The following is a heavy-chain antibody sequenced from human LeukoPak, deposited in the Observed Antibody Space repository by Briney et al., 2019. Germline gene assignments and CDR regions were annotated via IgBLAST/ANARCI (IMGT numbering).Heavy chain of an antibody. CDR2: ISSSGSTI. J-gene: IGHJ4*02. Sequence: GSLILSCAASGFTFSSYEMNWVRQAPGKGLEWVSYISSSGSTIYYADSVKGRFTISRDNAKNSLYLQMNSLRAEDTAVYYCARARSGYYYVYWGQGTLVTVSS. V-gene: IGHV3-48*03. CDR1: GFTFSSYE. CDR3: ARARSGYYYVY. D-gene: IGHD3-22*01.